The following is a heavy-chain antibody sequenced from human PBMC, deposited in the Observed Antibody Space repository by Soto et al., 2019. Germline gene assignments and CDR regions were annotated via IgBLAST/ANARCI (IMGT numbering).Heavy chain of an antibody. V-gene: IGHV1-18*01. CDR3: AREWDYYASRTYSNWFDP. Sequence: QVQLVQSGAEVKKPGASVKVSCKASGYTFTSYGLTWVRQAPGQGLEWMGWISPYNGNTDYAQKFQGRVTMTTDTSTSTAYMERRSLRYDDTAVYYCAREWDYYASRTYSNWFDPWGQGTLVTVSS. CDR2: ISPYNGNT. D-gene: IGHD3-10*01. CDR1: GYTFTSYG. J-gene: IGHJ5*02.